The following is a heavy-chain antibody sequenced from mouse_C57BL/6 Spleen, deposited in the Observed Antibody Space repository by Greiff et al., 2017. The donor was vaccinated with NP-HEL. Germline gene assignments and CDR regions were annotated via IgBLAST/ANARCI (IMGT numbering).Heavy chain of an antibody. V-gene: IGHV5-17*01. Sequence: EVQLQESGGGLVKPGGSLKLSCAASGFTFSDYGMHWVRQAPGKGLEWVAYISSGSSTIYYADTVKGRFTISRDNAKNTLFLQMTSLRSEDTAMYYCARGSRDWYFDVWGTGTTVTVSS. CDR2: ISSGSSTI. CDR3: ARGSRDWYFDV. J-gene: IGHJ1*03. CDR1: GFTFSDYG. D-gene: IGHD1-1*01.